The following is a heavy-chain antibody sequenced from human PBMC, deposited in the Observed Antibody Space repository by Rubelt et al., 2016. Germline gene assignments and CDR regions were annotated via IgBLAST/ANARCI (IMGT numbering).Heavy chain of an antibody. CDR3: ARVPVLRYFDWYPNYYYGMDV. CDR2: IYYSGST. V-gene: IGHV4-31*03. J-gene: IGHJ6*02. CDR1: GGSISSGGYY. D-gene: IGHD3-9*01. Sequence: QVQLQESGPGLVKPSQTLSLTCTVSGGSISSGGYYWSWIRQHPGKGLEWIGYIYYSGSTYYNPSLKSRVTISVDTSKNQFSLKLSSLTAADTAVYYWARVPVLRYFDWYPNYYYGMDVWGQGTTVTVSS.